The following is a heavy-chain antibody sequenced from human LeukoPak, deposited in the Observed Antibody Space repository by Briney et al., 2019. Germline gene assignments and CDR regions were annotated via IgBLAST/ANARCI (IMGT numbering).Heavy chain of an antibody. V-gene: IGHV1-2*02. CDR2: INPNSGGT. CDR3: AREKRVAGSRGGFDP. D-gene: IGHD6-19*01. J-gene: IGHJ5*02. CDR1: GYTFTGYY. Sequence: TSVKVSCKASGYTFTGYYMHWVRQAPGQGLEWMGWINPNSGGTNLAQKFQGRVTMTRDTSISTAYMELSRLRSDDTAVYYCAREKRVAGSRGGFDPWGQGTLVTVSS.